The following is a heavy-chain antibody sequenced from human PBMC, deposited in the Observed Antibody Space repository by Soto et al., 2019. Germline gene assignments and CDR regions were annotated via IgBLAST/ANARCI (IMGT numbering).Heavy chain of an antibody. Sequence: QVQLVQSGAEVKKPGSSVKVSCKTSGVSFNNNGIGWVRQAPGHGLEWMGGVSPPFRKSNYEGKFQGRISITADASTGTVNMELSSLTSEDTAQYYCARVLYYGSGSYSPYGMDVWGQGTTVTVSS. CDR1: GVSFNNNG. J-gene: IGHJ6*02. D-gene: IGHD3-10*01. V-gene: IGHV1-69*01. CDR3: ARVLYYGSGSYSPYGMDV. CDR2: VSPPFRKS.